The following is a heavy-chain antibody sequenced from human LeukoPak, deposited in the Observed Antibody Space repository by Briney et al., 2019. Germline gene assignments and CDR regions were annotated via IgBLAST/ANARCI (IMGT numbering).Heavy chain of an antibody. V-gene: IGHV4-34*01. Sequence: SETLSLTCAVYGGSFSGYYWSWIRQPPGKGLEWIGEINHSGSTNYNPSLKSRVTISVDTSKNQSSLKLSSVTAAATAVYYCAVSGVSSSLPDCWGQGTLVTVSS. J-gene: IGHJ4*02. CDR3: AVSGVSSSLPDC. CDR2: INHSGST. CDR1: GGSFSGYY.